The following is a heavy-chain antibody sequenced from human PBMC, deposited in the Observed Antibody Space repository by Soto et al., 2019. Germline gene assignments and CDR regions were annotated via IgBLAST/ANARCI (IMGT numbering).Heavy chain of an antibody. J-gene: IGHJ4*02. CDR2: ISPSNGQT. CDR1: GYTFSNFG. D-gene: IGHD3-3*01. V-gene: IGHV1-18*01. Sequence: EASVKVSCKASGYTFSNFGLSWVRQAPGQGLEWMGWISPSNGQTIYAQNFHGRVTMTTDTSTATAHMELRSLISDDTAVYYCARVIMIFGVANLASYFEYWGQGTRVNVSS. CDR3: ARVIMIFGVANLASYFEY.